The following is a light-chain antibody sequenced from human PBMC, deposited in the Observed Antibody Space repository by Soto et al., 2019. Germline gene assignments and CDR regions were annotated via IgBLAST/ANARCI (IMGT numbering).Light chain of an antibody. CDR1: QGIRHY. V-gene: IGKV1-6*01. Sequence: AIQMTQSPSSLSASVGDRVTITCRASQGIRHYLGWYQQKPGKAPKLLIYAASSLQSRVPSRFSGSGYGTDFTLTISSLQPEDFATYYCLQDYNYPLTFGGGTKVEIK. CDR2: AAS. J-gene: IGKJ4*01. CDR3: LQDYNYPLT.